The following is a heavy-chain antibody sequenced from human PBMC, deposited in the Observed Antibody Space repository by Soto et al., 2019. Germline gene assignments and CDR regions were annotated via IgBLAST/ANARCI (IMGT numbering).Heavy chain of an antibody. CDR2: MNPNSGNT. CDR1: GYTFTSFD. D-gene: IGHD3-3*01. J-gene: IGHJ5*02. V-gene: IGHV1-8*01. Sequence: ASVKVSCKTSGYTFTSFDINWVRQATGQGLEWMGWMNPNSGNTGYAQRFQGRLTMTRDTSISTAYMELSSLTSEDKAVYYCARAYDFWSCDAWGQRTLVTVS. CDR3: ARAYDFWSCDA.